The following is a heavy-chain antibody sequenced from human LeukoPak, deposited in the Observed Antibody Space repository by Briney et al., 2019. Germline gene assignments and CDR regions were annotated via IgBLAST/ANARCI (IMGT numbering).Heavy chain of an antibody. CDR2: IYYSGST. CDR1: GGSISSYY. V-gene: IGHV4-59*01. D-gene: IGHD3-10*01. J-gene: IGHJ4*02. CDR3: ARDRGVRGVRAYYFDY. Sequence: SETLSLTCTVSGGSISSYYWSWIRQPPGKGLEWIGYIYYSGSTNYNPSLKSRVTISVDTSKNQFSLKLSSVTAADTAVYHCARDRGVRGVRAYYFDYWGQGTLVTVSS.